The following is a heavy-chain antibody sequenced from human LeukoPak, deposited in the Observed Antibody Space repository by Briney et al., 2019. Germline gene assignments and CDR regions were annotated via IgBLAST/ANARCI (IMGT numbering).Heavy chain of an antibody. Sequence: GGSLRLSCAASGFTFSSYWMSWVRQAPGKGLEWVSIISGSGGTTYYADSVQGRFAISRDNSKNTLYLQMNSLRAEDTAVYYCAKVGPSTGHYFDYWGQGTLVTVSS. D-gene: IGHD1-1*01. J-gene: IGHJ4*02. CDR3: AKVGPSTGHYFDY. CDR2: ISGSGGTT. CDR1: GFTFSSYW. V-gene: IGHV3-23*01.